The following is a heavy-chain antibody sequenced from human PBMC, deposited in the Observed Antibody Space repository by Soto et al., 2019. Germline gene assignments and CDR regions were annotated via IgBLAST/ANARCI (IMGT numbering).Heavy chain of an antibody. D-gene: IGHD2-2*02. CDR3: ARHPALQADHYYSMDV. CDR2: IYPGDSDT. CDR1: GYSLTRSC. J-gene: IGHJ6*02. Sequence: GESRDRSSVVSGYSLTRSCIGWVRQMPCKCLECMVIIYPGDSDTRYSPSFQGQVTISADKSISTAYLQWSSLKASDTAMYYCARHPALQADHYYSMDVWGQGTTVTVSS. V-gene: IGHV5-51*01.